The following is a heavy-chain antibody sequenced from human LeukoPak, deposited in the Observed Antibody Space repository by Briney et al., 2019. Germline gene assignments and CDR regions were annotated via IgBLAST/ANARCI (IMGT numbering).Heavy chain of an antibody. CDR1: GVTLRSYA. CDR3: AKQSAGSAAWYSLHYDF. Sequence: GGSLRLSCAASGVTLRSYAMTWVRQAPGRGLEWVSSVDGGGGGTYYADSVKGRFAISRDNSKDTLYLQMNGLRAEDTAVYFCAKQSAGSAAWYSLHYDFWGQGTLVTVSS. V-gene: IGHV3-23*01. D-gene: IGHD6-13*01. J-gene: IGHJ4*02. CDR2: VDGGGGGT.